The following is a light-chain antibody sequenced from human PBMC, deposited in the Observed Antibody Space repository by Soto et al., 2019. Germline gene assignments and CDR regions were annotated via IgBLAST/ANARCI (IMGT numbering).Light chain of an antibody. CDR2: GAS. V-gene: IGKV3-20*01. CDR3: QQYGSSPRT. J-gene: IGKJ1*01. CDR1: QSVSSSY. Sequence: EIVLTQSPGTLSLSPGERATLSCRARQSVSSSYLAWYQQKPGQGPRLLIYGASRRATGIPDRFSGSGSGTDFTLTISRLEPEDFALYYCQQYGSSPRTFGQGTKVEVK.